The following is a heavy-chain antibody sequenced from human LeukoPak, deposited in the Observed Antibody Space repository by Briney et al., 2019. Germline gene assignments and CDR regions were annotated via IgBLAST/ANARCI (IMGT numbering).Heavy chain of an antibody. CDR1: GYSFTSYW. V-gene: IGHV5-51*01. J-gene: IGHJ4*02. CDR2: IYPGDSDT. Sequence: GESLKISCKGSGYSFTSYWIGWVRQMPGKGLEWMGIIYPGDSDTRYSPSFQGQVTISADKSISTAYLQWSSLKASDTAMYYCARLSFTIFGVVIIPDYFDYWGQGTLVTASS. CDR3: ARLSFTIFGVVIIPDYFDY. D-gene: IGHD3-3*01.